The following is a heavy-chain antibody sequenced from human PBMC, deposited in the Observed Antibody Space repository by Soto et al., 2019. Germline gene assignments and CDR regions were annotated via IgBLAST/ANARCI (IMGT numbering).Heavy chain of an antibody. Sequence: SETLSLTCTVSGGSVSSGSYYWSWIRQPPGKGLEWIGYIYYSGSTNYNPSLKSRVTISVDTSKNQFSLKLSSVTAADTAVYYCARDISSGWPDYYYYGMDVWGQGTTVTVSS. V-gene: IGHV4-61*01. D-gene: IGHD6-19*01. CDR3: ARDISSGWPDYYYYGMDV. CDR2: IYYSGST. J-gene: IGHJ6*02. CDR1: GGSVSSGSYY.